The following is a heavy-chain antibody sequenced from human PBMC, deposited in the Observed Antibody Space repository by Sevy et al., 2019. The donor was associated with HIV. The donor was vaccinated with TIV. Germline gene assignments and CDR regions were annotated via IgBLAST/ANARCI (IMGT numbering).Heavy chain of an antibody. CDR3: ASVEAVVPAAIPNWFDP. CDR1: GFTFSSYS. J-gene: IGHJ5*02. V-gene: IGHV3-21*01. CDR2: ISSSSSYI. D-gene: IGHD2-2*01. Sequence: GGSLRLSCAASGFTFSSYSMNWVRQAPGKGLEWVSSISSSSSYIYYADSVKGRFTSSRDNAKNSLYLQMNSLRAEDTAVYYCASVEAVVPAAIPNWFDPWGQGTLVTVSS.